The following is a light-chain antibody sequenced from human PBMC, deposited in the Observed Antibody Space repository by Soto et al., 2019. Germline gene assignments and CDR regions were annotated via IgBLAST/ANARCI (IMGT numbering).Light chain of an antibody. CDR1: SSDLGGFNY. CDR3: SSYTSSTTLYV. Sequence: QSVLTQPASVSGSPGQSITISCTGTSSDLGGFNYVSWYQQHAGKAPKLMIYEVTNRPSGVSNRFSGSKSGNTASLTISGLQAEDEADYYCSSYTSSTTLYVFGTGTKLTVL. CDR2: EVT. V-gene: IGLV2-14*01. J-gene: IGLJ1*01.